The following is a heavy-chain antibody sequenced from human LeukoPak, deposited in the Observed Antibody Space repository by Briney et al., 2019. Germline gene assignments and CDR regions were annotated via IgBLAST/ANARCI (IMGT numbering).Heavy chain of an antibody. CDR1: GFTFSSYW. J-gene: IGHJ3*02. Sequence: GGSLRLSCAASGFTFSSYWMSWVRQAPGKGLEWVANIKQDGSEKYYVDSVKGRFTISRDNAKNTLYLQMNSLRAADTAVYYCASAGELIYDSSGYYYLDAFDIWGQGTMVTVSS. CDR3: ASAGELIYDSSGYYYLDAFDI. V-gene: IGHV3-7*01. CDR2: IKQDGSEK. D-gene: IGHD3-22*01.